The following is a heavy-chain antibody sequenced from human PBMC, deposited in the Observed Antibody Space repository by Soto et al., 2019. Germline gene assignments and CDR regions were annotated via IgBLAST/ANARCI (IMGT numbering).Heavy chain of an antibody. Sequence: RGALRHSFAASGFTFSRYWMHWVRQAPGEGLVWVSRINSDGSSTNYTDSVKGRFTISRDNAKNTLYLQMNSLRAEDTVVYYCVRDLSENILTNLLSLWGQG. CDR1: GFTFSRYW. J-gene: IGHJ4*02. V-gene: IGHV3-74*01. CDR3: VRDLSENILTNLLSL. CDR2: INSDGSST. D-gene: IGHD3-9*01.